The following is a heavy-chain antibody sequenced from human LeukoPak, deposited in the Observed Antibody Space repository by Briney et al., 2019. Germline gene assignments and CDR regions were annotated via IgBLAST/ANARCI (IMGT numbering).Heavy chain of an antibody. J-gene: IGHJ4*02. CDR3: ARGLKEYYYDSSGYYFFDY. CDR1: GDAINSGGYF. CDR2: FANTAFA. V-gene: IGHV4-30-4*07. D-gene: IGHD3-22*01. Sequence: PSETLSLTCAVSGDAINSGGYFWTWVRQPPGKGLECIGYFANTAFAYYNPSLKNRVIMSLDTSKNQFSLKLSSVTAADTAVYYCARGLKEYYYDSSGYYFFDYWGQGTLVTVSS.